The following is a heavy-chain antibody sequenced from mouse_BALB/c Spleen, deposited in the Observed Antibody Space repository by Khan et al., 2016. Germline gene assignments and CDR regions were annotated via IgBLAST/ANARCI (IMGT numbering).Heavy chain of an antibody. J-gene: IGHJ2*01. CDR1: AFNIKDYY. V-gene: IGHV14-4*02. Sequence: VQLQQSGAELVRSGASVKLSCTASAFNIKDYYIHWVKQRPEQGLEWIGWIDPESGDTEYVPKFQGKATVTADTSSKPAYLQLSSLTSEDSAVYYCNAIYYGNYMYFDYWGQGTTLTVSS. CDR2: IDPESGDT. CDR3: NAIYYGNYMYFDY. D-gene: IGHD2-1*01.